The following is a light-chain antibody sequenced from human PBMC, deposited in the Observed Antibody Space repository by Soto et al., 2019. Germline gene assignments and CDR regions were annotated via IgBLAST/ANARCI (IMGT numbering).Light chain of an antibody. CDR1: QSVSNNY. V-gene: IGKV3-20*01. CDR2: GAS. CDR3: QQYGSSGT. Sequence: EIVLTQNKGTLSLSPGERRTLSCRASQSVSNNYLAWYQQQPGXAPXLLIYGASNRATGIPDRFSGSGSGTAFTLTISRLEPEDLAVYYCQQYGSSGTFGQGTRWIS. J-gene: IGKJ1*01.